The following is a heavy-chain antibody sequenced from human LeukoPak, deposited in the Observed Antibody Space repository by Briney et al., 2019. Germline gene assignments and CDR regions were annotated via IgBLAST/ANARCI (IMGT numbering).Heavy chain of an antibody. D-gene: IGHD6-13*01. Sequence: GGSLRLSCAASGFTFSSSWMTWVRQAPGKGLEWVSSISSTSRSIYYADSVKGRFTISRDNSKNSLYLQMNSLRAEDTAVYYCAKPIAAAFPLFDYWGQGTLVTVSS. J-gene: IGHJ4*02. CDR2: ISSTSRSI. CDR1: GFTFSSSW. V-gene: IGHV3-21*04. CDR3: AKPIAAAFPLFDY.